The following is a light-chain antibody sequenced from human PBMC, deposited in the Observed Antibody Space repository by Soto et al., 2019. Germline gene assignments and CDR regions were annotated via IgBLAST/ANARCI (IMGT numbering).Light chain of an antibody. CDR1: SSNIGSNY. Sequence: QSVLTQPPPASGTPGQRGTISCSGSSSNIGSNYVYWYQQFPGSAPKLLIYRNDQRPSGVPDRFSGSKSGTSASLAISGPRSEDEADYYCAAWDDSLSAVVFGGGTKLTVL. CDR3: AAWDDSLSAVV. CDR2: RND. V-gene: IGLV1-47*01. J-gene: IGLJ2*01.